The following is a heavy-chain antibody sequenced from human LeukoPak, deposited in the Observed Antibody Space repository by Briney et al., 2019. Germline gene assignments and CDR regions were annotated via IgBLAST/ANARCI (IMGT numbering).Heavy chain of an antibody. CDR1: GGSISSYY. CDR3: ARGKDYYYGSGSYYFDY. V-gene: IGHV4-59*01. J-gene: IGHJ4*02. Sequence: SETLSLTCTVSGGSISSYYWSWIRQPPGKGLEWIGYIYYSGSTNYNPSLKSRVTISVDTSKNQFSLKLSSVTAADTAVYYCARGKDYYYGSGSYYFDYWGQGTLVTVSS. CDR2: IYYSGST. D-gene: IGHD3-10*01.